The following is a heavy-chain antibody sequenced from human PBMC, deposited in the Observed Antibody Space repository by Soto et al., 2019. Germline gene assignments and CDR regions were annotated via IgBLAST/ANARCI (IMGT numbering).Heavy chain of an antibody. D-gene: IGHD2-21*02. Sequence: QVQLVQSGAEVKKPGASVKVSCKASGDNFTSYDINWVRQATGQGLEWMGWMNPNSGNTGYAQKFQGRVSMTRNTSISTAYMELSSLRSEDTAVYYCARGEAYCGGDCYSSWGQGTLVTVSS. J-gene: IGHJ5*02. V-gene: IGHV1-8*01. CDR3: ARGEAYCGGDCYSS. CDR1: GDNFTSYD. CDR2: MNPNSGNT.